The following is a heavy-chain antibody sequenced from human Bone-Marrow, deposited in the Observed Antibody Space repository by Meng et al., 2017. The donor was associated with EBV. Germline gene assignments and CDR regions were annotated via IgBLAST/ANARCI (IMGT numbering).Heavy chain of an antibody. J-gene: IGHJ4*02. CDR1: GGSFSGYY. CDR2: INPSRST. Sequence: QWQREKWGAGLLKPSETLSLTCAVYGGSFSGYYWSWIRQPPGKGLEWIGKINPSRSTNYNASLKSRVTISVDTSKNQFSLKLSSVTAADTAVYYCARGGENYFGSWGQGTLVTVSS. CDR3: ARGGENYFGS. D-gene: IGHD2-21*01. V-gene: IGHV4-34*01.